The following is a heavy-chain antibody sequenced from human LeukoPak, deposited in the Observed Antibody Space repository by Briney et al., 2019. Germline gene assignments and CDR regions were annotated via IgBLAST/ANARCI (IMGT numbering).Heavy chain of an antibody. Sequence: GASVKVSCKVSGYTLTELSMHWVRQAPGQGLEWMGGIIPIFGTANYAQRFQGKVTITTDESMSTAYMELSGLRSEDTAVYYCVRSGPAASNYYYYMDVWGKGTTVTVSS. CDR1: GYTLTELS. J-gene: IGHJ6*03. V-gene: IGHV1-69*05. CDR2: IIPIFGTA. CDR3: VRSGPAASNYYYYMDV. D-gene: IGHD6-13*01.